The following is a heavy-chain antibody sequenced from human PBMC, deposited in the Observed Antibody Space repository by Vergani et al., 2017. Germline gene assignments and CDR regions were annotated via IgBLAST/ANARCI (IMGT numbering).Heavy chain of an antibody. D-gene: IGHD3-16*01. J-gene: IGHJ4*02. V-gene: IGHV1-18*01. CDR3: ARDTRGGEWSGGY. CDR1: GYTFSTYG. CDR2: ISAYNGNT. Sequence: QVQLVQSGAEVKKPGASVKVSCKASGYTFSTYGISWVRQAPGQGLEWMGWISAYNGNTNYAQKLQGRVTMTRDTSISTAYMELNRLKSGDTAIYYCARDTRGGEWSGGYWGQGALVTVSS.